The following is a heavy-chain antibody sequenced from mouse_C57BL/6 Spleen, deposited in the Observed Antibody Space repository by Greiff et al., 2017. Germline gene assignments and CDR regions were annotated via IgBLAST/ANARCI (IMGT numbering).Heavy chain of an antibody. V-gene: IGHV5-9-1*02. CDR2: ISSGGDYI. Sequence: EVHLVESGEGLVKPGGSLKLSCAASGFTFSSYAMSWVRQTPEKRLEWVAYISSGGDYIYYADTVKGRFTISRDNARNTLYLQMSSLKSEDTAMYYCTRDDGYSYYFDYWGQGTTLTVAS. J-gene: IGHJ2*01. CDR3: TRDDGYSYYFDY. D-gene: IGHD2-3*01. CDR1: GFTFSSYA.